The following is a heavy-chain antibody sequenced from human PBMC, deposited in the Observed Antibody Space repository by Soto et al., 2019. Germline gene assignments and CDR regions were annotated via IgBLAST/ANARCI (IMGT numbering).Heavy chain of an antibody. CDR1: GFTFSSYA. D-gene: IGHD6-13*01. Sequence: GGSLRLSCAASGFTFSSYAMHWVRQAPGKGLEWVAVISYDGSNKYYADSVKGRFTISRDNSKNTLYLQMNSLRAEDTAVYYCARDPGIAAAGTDYYYGMDVWGQGTTVTVSS. J-gene: IGHJ6*02. V-gene: IGHV3-30-3*01. CDR3: ARDPGIAAAGTDYYYGMDV. CDR2: ISYDGSNK.